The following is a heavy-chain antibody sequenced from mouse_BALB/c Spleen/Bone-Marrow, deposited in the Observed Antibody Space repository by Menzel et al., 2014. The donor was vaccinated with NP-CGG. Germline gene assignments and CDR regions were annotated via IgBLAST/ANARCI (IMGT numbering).Heavy chain of an antibody. D-gene: IGHD1-1*01. V-gene: IGHV2-5-1*01. J-gene: IGHJ3*01. CDR2: IWRGGTT. Sequence: LVESGPSLVQPSQSLSITCTVSGFSLTNYGIYWVRQSPGKGLEWLGVIWRGGTTDYNAAFMSRLSITKDNSKSQVFFKMNSLQADDTAIYYCAKGHYGSSPFAYWGQGTLVTVSA. CDR1: GFSLTNYG. CDR3: AKGHYGSSPFAY.